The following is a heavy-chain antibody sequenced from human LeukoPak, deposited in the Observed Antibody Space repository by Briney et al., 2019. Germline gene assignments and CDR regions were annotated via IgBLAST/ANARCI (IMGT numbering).Heavy chain of an antibody. CDR3: AYNRNFALDN. Sequence: SETLSLTCTVSGCSISSSSYFWGWIRQPPGKGLEWIGAISDSGSTHYNPSLKSRVTTSVDTSKNQVSLKLTSVTAADTAVYYCAYNRNFALDNWGQGTLVTVSS. D-gene: IGHD1-14*01. V-gene: IGHV4-39*07. J-gene: IGHJ4*02. CDR1: GCSISSSSYF. CDR2: ISDSGST.